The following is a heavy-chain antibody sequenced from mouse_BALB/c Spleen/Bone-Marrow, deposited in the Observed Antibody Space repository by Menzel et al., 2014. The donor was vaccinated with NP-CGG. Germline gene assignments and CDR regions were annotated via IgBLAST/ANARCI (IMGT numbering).Heavy chain of an antibody. J-gene: IGHJ3*01. D-gene: IGHD1-1*01. Sequence: VQLQQSGPEMVKPGASVKISCRASGYAFXSSWMNWVKQRPGQGLEWIGRIYPGDGDTNYNGKFKGKATLTADKSSSTAYMQLSSLTSVDSAVYICARTYGSSYFVYWGQGTLVTVSA. CDR1: GYAFXSSW. V-gene: IGHV1-82*01. CDR2: IYPGDGDT. CDR3: ARTYGSSYFVY.